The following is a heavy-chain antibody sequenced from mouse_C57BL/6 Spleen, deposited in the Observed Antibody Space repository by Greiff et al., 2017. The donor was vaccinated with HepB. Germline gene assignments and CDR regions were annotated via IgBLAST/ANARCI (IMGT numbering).Heavy chain of an antibody. D-gene: IGHD1-1*01. CDR2: IYPRSGNT. V-gene: IGHV1-81*01. Sequence: QVQLKQSGAELARPGASVKLSCKASGYTFTSYGISWVKQRTGQGLEWIGEIYPRSGNTYYNEKFKGKATLTADKSSSTAYMELRSLTSEDSAVYFCAGPNYYGSSYNWFAYWGQGTLVTVSA. J-gene: IGHJ3*01. CDR1: GYTFTSYG. CDR3: AGPNYYGSSYNWFAY.